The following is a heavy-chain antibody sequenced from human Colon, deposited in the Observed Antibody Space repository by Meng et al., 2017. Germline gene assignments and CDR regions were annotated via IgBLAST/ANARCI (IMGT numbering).Heavy chain of an antibody. J-gene: IGHJ4*02. D-gene: IGHD1-14*01. CDR2: PSGSGGST. CDR1: GLTFSGHV. Sequence: GGSLRLSCAVSGLTFSGHVLTWVRQAPGRGLEWISTPSGSGGSTFYSDSVNGRFTISRDSVKNTLYLQMSSLRAGDSAVYYCATRPPDSTRATPLDYWGQGTLVTVSS. V-gene: IGHV3-23*01. CDR3: ATRPPDSTRATPLDY.